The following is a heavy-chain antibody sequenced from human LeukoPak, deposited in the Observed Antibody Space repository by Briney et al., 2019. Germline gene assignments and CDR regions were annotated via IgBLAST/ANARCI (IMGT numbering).Heavy chain of an antibody. CDR1: GFTFSSYA. CDR2: ISGSGGST. Sequence: GGSLRLSCAASGFTFSSYAMSWFRQAPGKGLEWVSAISGSGGSTYYADSVKGRFTISRDNSKNTLYLQMNSLRAEDTAVYYCARDGGYDFWSGYYQDYWGQGTLVTVSS. J-gene: IGHJ4*02. CDR3: ARDGGYDFWSGYYQDY. V-gene: IGHV3-23*01. D-gene: IGHD3-3*01.